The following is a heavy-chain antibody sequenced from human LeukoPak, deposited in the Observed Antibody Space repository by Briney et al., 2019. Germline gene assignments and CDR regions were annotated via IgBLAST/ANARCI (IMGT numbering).Heavy chain of an antibody. J-gene: IGHJ4*02. CDR2: ISGSGGST. D-gene: IGHD5-18*01. V-gene: IGHV3-23*01. CDR1: AFTSGSYA. CDR3: AKGGYSYGYHFDY. Sequence: GGSLRLSRAASAFTSGSYAMSWVRQAPGKGLEWVSAISGSGGSTYYADSVKGRFTISRDNSKNTLYLQMNSLRAEDTAVYYCAKGGYSYGYHFDYWGQGTLVTVSS.